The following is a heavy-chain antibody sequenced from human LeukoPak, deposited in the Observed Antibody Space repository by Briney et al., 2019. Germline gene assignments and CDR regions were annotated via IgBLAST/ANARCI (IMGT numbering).Heavy chain of an antibody. CDR1: GGSISNYC. CDR2: IYITGST. CDR3: ARDGGSGSYYFPFDY. Sequence: PLETLSLTCTVSGGSISNYCWSWIRQSAGKGLEWIGRIYITGSTNYNPSLKSRVSMSLDTSKNQLSLKLSSVTAADTAVYYCARDGGSGSYYFPFDYWGQGTLVTVSS. D-gene: IGHD1-26*01. J-gene: IGHJ4*02. V-gene: IGHV4-4*07.